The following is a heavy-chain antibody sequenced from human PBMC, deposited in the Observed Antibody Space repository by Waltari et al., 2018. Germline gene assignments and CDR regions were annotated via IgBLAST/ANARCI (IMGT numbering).Heavy chain of an antibody. D-gene: IGHD6-25*01. CDR2: ISYDGSNK. Sequence: QVQLVESGGGVVQPGRSLRLSCAASGFTFRSYAMHWVRQAPGKGLEWVAVISYDGSNKYYADSVKGRFTISRDNSKNTLYLQMNSLRAEDTAVYYCARGDSGPATYYYYYMDVWGKGTTVTVSS. CDR3: ARGDSGPATYYYYYMDV. J-gene: IGHJ6*03. CDR1: GFTFRSYA. V-gene: IGHV3-30-3*01.